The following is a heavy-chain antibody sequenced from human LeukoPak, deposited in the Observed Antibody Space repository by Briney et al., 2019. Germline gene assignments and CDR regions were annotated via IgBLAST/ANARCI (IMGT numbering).Heavy chain of an antibody. Sequence: GESLKISCKGSGCGLTSYWIGWARQMPGKGLEWMGIIYPGDSDTRYSPSFQGQVTISADKSISTAYLQWSSLKSSATNMYYCTRHPSSASVLDYYYGMVIWGQGTTVTVSS. CDR1: GCGLTSYW. J-gene: IGHJ6*02. D-gene: IGHD4/OR15-4a*01. CDR3: TRHPSSASVLDYYYGMVI. CDR2: IYPGDSDT. V-gene: IGHV5-51*01.